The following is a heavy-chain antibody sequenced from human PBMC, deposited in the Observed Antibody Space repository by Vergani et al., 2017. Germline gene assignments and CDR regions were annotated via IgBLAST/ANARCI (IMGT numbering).Heavy chain of an antibody. V-gene: IGHV1-69*01. CDR1: GGTFSSYA. Sequence: QVQLVQSGAEVKKPGSSVKVSCTASGGTFSSYAISWVRQAPGQGLEWMGGIIPIFGTANYAQKFQGRVTITADESTSTAYMELSSLRSEDTAVYYCARRTYYYGSGSYYNGSRPPFDPWGQGTLVTVSS. J-gene: IGHJ5*02. CDR2: IIPIFGTA. D-gene: IGHD3-10*01. CDR3: ARRTYYYGSGSYYNGSRPPFDP.